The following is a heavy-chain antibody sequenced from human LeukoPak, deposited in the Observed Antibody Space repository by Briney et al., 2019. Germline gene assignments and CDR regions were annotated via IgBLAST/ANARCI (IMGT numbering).Heavy chain of an antibody. D-gene: IGHD4-17*01. J-gene: IGHJ5*02. Sequence: SGPTLVKPTQTLTLTCTFSGFSLSTSGVGVGWIRQPPGKVLEGLALIYWDDDKRYSPSLKSRLTITKDTSKNQVVLTMTNMDPVDTATYYCAHSRLMTTVTRNWFDPWGQGTLVTVSS. V-gene: IGHV2-5*02. CDR3: AHSRLMTTVTRNWFDP. CDR1: GFSLSTSGVG. CDR2: IYWDDDK.